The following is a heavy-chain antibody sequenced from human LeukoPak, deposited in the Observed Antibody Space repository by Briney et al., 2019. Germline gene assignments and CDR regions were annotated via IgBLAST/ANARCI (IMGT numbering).Heavy chain of an antibody. CDR2: IYCTGTT. CDR3: ARGFYDSSGYSNCFDP. V-gene: IGHV4-59*01. CDR1: GDSISSSY. J-gene: IGHJ5*02. Sequence: SETLSLTCTVSGDSISSSYWSWIRQPPGKTLEWIGYIYCTGTTNYNPSLKSRVTMSIDTSKNQFSLNLNSVTAADTAVYYCARGFYDSSGYSNCFDPWGQGTLVTVSS. D-gene: IGHD3-22*01.